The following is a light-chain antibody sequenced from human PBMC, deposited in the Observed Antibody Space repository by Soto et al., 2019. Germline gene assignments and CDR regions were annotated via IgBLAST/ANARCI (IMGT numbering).Light chain of an antibody. V-gene: IGLV2-8*01. Sequence: QSALTQPPSASGSPGQSVTISCTGTSSEVGGYNYVSWYQQHPGKAPKLMVYEVTKRPSGVPDRFSGSKSGNTASLTVSGLQADDEADYYCSSRAGSAPYVFGTGTKLTVL. CDR3: SSRAGSAPYV. CDR2: EVT. CDR1: SSEVGGYNY. J-gene: IGLJ1*01.